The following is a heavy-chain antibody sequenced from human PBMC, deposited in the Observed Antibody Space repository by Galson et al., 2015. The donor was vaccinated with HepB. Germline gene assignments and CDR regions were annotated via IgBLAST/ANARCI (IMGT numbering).Heavy chain of an antibody. Sequence: SLRLSCAASGFTFSSYWMHWVRQAPGKGLVWVSRINSDGSSTSYADSVKGRFTISRDNAKNTLYLQMNSLRAEDTAVYYCARGRVAGSLNWFDPWGQGTLVTVSS. CDR2: INSDGSST. D-gene: IGHD2-15*01. CDR1: GFTFSSYW. J-gene: IGHJ5*02. V-gene: IGHV3-74*01. CDR3: ARGRVAGSLNWFDP.